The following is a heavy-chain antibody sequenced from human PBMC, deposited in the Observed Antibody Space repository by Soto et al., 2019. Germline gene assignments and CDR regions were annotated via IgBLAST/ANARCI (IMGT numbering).Heavy chain of an antibody. Sequence: QVQLVESGGGVVQPGRSLRLSCAASGFTFSSYGMHWVRQAPGKGLEWVAVIWYDGSNKYYADSVKGRFTISRDNSKSTLYLQMNSLRAEDKNVYYGARGVDRRSPMTDYWGQGTLVTVSS. D-gene: IGHD6-6*01. J-gene: IGHJ4*02. V-gene: IGHV3-33*01. CDR1: GFTFSSYG. CDR2: IWYDGSNK. CDR3: ARGVDRRSPMTDY.